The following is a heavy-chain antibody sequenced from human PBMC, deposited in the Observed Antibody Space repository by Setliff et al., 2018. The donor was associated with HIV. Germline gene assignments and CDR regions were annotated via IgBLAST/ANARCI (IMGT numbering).Heavy chain of an antibody. CDR3: ARDHRHDILTDDS. CDR1: GFTFSSYW. J-gene: IGHJ5*01. D-gene: IGHD3-9*01. V-gene: IGHV3-7*01. Sequence: GGSLRLSCAGSGFTFSSYWMSWVRQAPGKGLEWVANIKQDGSEKYYVDSVKGRFTISRDNAKRSLYLQMNSLRAEDTAIYYCARDHRHDILTDDSWGQGTLVTVSS. CDR2: IKQDGSEK.